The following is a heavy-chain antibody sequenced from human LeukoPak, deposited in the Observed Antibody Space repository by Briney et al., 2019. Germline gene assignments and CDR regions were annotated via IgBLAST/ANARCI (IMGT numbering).Heavy chain of an antibody. CDR2: ISGSGGST. J-gene: IGHJ4*02. CDR1: GFTFSNYA. CDR3: AKTPYSGSYSTFDY. D-gene: IGHD1-26*01. Sequence: GGSLRLSCAASGFTFSNYAMSWVRQAPGKGLEWVSVISGSGGSTYYADFVKGRFTISRDNSKNTLYLQMNSLRAEDTAVYYCAKTPYSGSYSTFDYWGQGTLVTVSS. V-gene: IGHV3-23*01.